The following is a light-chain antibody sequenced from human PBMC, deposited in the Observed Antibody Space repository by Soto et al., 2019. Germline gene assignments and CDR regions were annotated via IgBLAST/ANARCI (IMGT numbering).Light chain of an antibody. CDR3: QHRSSWPST. Sequence: EIVFTQSPDTLSLSPGERATLSCRASQSVSSYLAWYQQKPGQAPRLLIYDASNRATGIPARFSGSGSGTDFTLTISSLEPEDFAVYYCQHRSSWPSTFGGGTRWIS. J-gene: IGKJ4*01. V-gene: IGKV3-11*01. CDR1: QSVSSY. CDR2: DAS.